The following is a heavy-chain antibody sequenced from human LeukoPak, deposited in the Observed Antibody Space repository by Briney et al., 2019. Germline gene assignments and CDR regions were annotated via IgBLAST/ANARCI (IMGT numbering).Heavy chain of an antibody. V-gene: IGHV3-30*04. CDR2: ISYDGSNA. J-gene: IGHJ4*02. CDR1: GFAFSSDA. CDR3: ARDLVYSSGWFAGELDH. Sequence: PGGSLRLSRSASGFAFSSDAMHWVRQAPGRGLEWLAVISYDGSNADHAESVRGRFTISRDNSKNTLFLQMNSLRPEDTAVYYCARDLVYSSGWFAGELDHWGLGTLVIVSS. D-gene: IGHD6-19*01.